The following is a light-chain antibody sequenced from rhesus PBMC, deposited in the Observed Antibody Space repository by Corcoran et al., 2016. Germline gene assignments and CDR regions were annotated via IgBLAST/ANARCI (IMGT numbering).Light chain of an antibody. V-gene: IGKV1S15*01. Sequence: DIQMTQSPSSLSASVGDTVTISCRASQDITNNLAWYQQKAGKAPNLLIYYASNLEGGVPSRFSGTGSGTDFTLTISSLQPEDFATYYCQQGHKYPLTFGGGTKVDLK. CDR1: QDITNN. CDR2: YAS. J-gene: IGKJ4*01. CDR3: QQGHKYPLT.